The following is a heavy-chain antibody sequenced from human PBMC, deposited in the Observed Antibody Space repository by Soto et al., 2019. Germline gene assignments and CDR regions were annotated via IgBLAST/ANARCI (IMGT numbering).Heavy chain of an antibody. CDR3: ARENWYSMDV. D-gene: IGHD6-13*01. CDR2: TTGDGSKS. J-gene: IGHJ6*02. V-gene: IGHV3-74*01. Sequence: EVQLVESGGGLVQPGGSLRLSCAASGFTFRNYFMAWVRQAPGKGPVLVAHTTGDGSKSNHADSVRGRFTISRDNAKNTLYLQMNSLRDEDTAMYYCARENWYSMDVWGQGTTVTVSS. CDR1: GFTFRNYF.